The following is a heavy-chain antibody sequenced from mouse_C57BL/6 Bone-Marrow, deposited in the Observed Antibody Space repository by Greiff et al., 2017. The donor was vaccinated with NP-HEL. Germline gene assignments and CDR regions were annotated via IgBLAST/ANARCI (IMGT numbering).Heavy chain of an antibody. CDR1: GFTFSDFY. V-gene: IGHV7-1*01. Sequence: EVNVVESGGGLVQSGRSLRLSCATSGFTFSDFYMEWVRQAPGKGLEWIAASRNKANDYTAEYSASVKGRFIVTRNTSQSIHYLQMNALRAEDAAIYYCARDSGYYFDYWGQGTTLTVSS. J-gene: IGHJ2*01. CDR2: SRNKANDYTA. CDR3: ARDSGYYFDY. D-gene: IGHD4-1*01.